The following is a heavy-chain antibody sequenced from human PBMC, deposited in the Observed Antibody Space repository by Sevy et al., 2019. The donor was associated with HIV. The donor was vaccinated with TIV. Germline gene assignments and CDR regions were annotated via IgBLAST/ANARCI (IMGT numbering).Heavy chain of an antibody. CDR1: DGSFSGYY. CDR2: INESGIT. V-gene: IGHV4-34*01. D-gene: IGHD2-2*01. CDR3: ARSPPVVVVPGAPSWFDP. Sequence: SETLSLTCAVHDGSFSGYYWNWIRQLPGKGLEWIGEINESGITYYNPSLKSRVTISVDTSKKQFSLKLNSLTAMDSAVYFCARSPPVVVVPGAPSWFDPWGQGTLVTVSS. J-gene: IGHJ5*02.